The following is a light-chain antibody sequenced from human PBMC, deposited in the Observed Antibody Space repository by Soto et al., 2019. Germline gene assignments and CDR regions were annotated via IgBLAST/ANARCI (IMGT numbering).Light chain of an antibody. CDR1: QSVSID. J-gene: IGKJ5*01. Sequence: EIVLTQSPGTLSLSPGERATLSCRASQSVSIDLAWYQQTPGQAPRLLIYDAYNRATGIPPRFSGSGSGTDFTLTISSLEPEDSAAYYCQQRHMWPITFGQGTRLEIK. V-gene: IGKV3-11*01. CDR3: QQRHMWPIT. CDR2: DAY.